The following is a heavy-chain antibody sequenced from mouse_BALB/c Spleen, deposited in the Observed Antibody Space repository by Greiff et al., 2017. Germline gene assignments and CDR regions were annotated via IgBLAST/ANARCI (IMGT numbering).Heavy chain of an antibody. D-gene: IGHD2-14*01. Sequence: QVQLKESGAELVRPGSSVKISCKASGYAFSSYWMNWVKQRPGQGLEWIGQIYPGDGDTNYNGKFKGKATLTADKSSSTAYMQLSSLTSEDSAVYFCAREVRRMDYWGQGTSVTVSS. CDR2: IYPGDGDT. V-gene: IGHV1-80*01. CDR1: GYAFSSYW. CDR3: AREVRRMDY. J-gene: IGHJ4*01.